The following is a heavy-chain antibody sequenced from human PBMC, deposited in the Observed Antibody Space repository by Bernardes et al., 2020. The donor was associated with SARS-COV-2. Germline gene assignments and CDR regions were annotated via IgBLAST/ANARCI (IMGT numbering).Heavy chain of an antibody. Sequence: GSLRLSCAASGFTFSSYWMHWVRQAPGKGLVWVSRINSDGSSTSYADSVKGRFTISRDNAKNTLYLQMNSLRAEDTAVYYCARDLPFTFGGVIFYYYYGMDVWGQGTTVTVSS. J-gene: IGHJ6*02. CDR2: INSDGSST. D-gene: IGHD3-16*02. CDR3: ARDLPFTFGGVIFYYYYGMDV. V-gene: IGHV3-74*01. CDR1: GFTFSSYW.